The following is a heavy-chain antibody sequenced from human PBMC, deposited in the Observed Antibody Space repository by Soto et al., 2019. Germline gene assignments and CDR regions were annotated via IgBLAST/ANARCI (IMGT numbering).Heavy chain of an antibody. CDR1: GFTFGDYA. D-gene: IGHD2-15*01. Sequence: GGSLRLSCTASGFTFGDYAMSWFRQAPGKGLEWVGFIRSKAYGGTTEYAASVKGRFTISRNDSKSIAYLQMNSLKTEDTAVYYCTRGVGYCSGGSCPPTGPPFDYWGQGTLVTVSS. CDR3: TRGVGYCSGGSCPPTGPPFDY. V-gene: IGHV3-49*03. J-gene: IGHJ4*02. CDR2: IRSKAYGGTT.